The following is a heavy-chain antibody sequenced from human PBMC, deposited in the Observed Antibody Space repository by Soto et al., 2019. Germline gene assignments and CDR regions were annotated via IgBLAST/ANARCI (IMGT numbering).Heavy chain of an antibody. CDR3: ARDNVWSGYYSFCDY. CDR2: IYSGGST. V-gene: IGHV4-4*07. CDR1: GGSISNHF. Sequence: SETLSLTCSVSGGSISNHFWSWIRQPAGKRPEWIGRIYSGGSTTYNPSLQSRVSMSVDTSKNQFSLKLRSVTAADTAIYYCARDNVWSGYYSFCDYWGQGSLVTVS. D-gene: IGHD3-3*01. J-gene: IGHJ4*02.